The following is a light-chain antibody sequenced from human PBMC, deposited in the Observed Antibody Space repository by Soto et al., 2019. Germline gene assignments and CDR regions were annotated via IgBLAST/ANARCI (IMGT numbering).Light chain of an antibody. J-gene: IGKJ4*01. CDR2: AAS. CDR1: QGIGEY. V-gene: IGKV1-27*01. Sequence: DIQMTQSPSSLSASLGDRVTITCRARQGIGEYLAWFQQKPGKVPKLLIYAASALQSGVPSRFSGSGSGTDFTLTISSLQPEDIATYYCQKYNSAPLTFGGGTRVEIK. CDR3: QKYNSAPLT.